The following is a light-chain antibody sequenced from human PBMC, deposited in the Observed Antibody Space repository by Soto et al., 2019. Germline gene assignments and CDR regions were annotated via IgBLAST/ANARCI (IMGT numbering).Light chain of an antibody. CDR1: QGIGDT. CDR2: GAS. CDR3: QHRSNWPRT. J-gene: IGKJ1*01. V-gene: IGKV3-11*01. Sequence: EVVMRQSPATLSVSPGEGATLSCMASQGIGDTLAWYQQKPGQAPRLLIYGASSRATGIPARFSGSGSGTDFTLTISSLEPEDFAAYYCQHRSNWPRTFGQGTKVDIK.